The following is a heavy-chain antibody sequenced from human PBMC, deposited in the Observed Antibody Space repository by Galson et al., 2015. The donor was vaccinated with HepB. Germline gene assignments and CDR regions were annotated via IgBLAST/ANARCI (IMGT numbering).Heavy chain of an antibody. CDR3: ARDITFGGADAFDI. Sequence: SLRLSCAASGFTVSSNYMSWVRQAPGKGLEWVSVIYSGGSTYYADSVKGRFTISRDNSKNTLYLQMNSLRAEDTAVYYCARDITFGGADAFDIWGQGTMVTVSS. D-gene: IGHD3-16*01. V-gene: IGHV3-53*01. CDR1: GFTVSSNY. CDR2: IYSGGST. J-gene: IGHJ3*02.